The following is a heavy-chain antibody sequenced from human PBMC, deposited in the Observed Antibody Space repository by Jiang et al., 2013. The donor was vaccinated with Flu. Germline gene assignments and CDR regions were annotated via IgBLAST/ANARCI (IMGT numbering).Heavy chain of an antibody. J-gene: IGHJ3*02. CDR3: AREVGGSYYDAFDI. CDR1: GGSISSSSYY. CDR2: IYYSGST. V-gene: IGHV4-39*01. Sequence: GPGLVKPSETLSLTCTVSGGSISSSSYYWGWIRQPPGKGLEWSGSIYYSGSTYYNPSLKSRVTISVDTSKNQFSLKLSSVTAADTAVYYCAREVGGSYYDAFDIWGQGTMVTVSS. D-gene: IGHD1-26*01.